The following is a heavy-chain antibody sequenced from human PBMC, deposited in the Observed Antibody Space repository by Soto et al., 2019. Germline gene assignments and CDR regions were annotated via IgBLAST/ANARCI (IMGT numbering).Heavy chain of an antibody. D-gene: IGHD4-17*01. CDR2: ISSSGSTI. V-gene: IGHV3-48*03. J-gene: IGHJ3*02. CDR1: GFTFSSYE. CDR3: ARGAAPNDYGGSRGTFEI. Sequence: GGSLRLSCAASGFTFSSYEMNWVRQAPGKGLEWVSYISSSGSTIYYADSVKGRFTISRDNAKNSLYLQMNSLRAEDTAVYYCARGAAPNDYGGSRGTFEIWGQGTMVTVSS.